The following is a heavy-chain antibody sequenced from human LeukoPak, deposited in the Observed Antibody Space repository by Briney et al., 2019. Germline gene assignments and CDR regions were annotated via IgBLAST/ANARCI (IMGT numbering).Heavy chain of an antibody. CDR3: ARTSPDLDAFDI. Sequence: ASVKVSCKASGYTFTSYGISWVRQAPGQGLEWMGWISAYNGNTNYAQKLRGRVTMTTDTSTSTAYMELRSLRSDDTAVYYCARTSPDLDAFDIWGQGTMVTVSS. V-gene: IGHV1-18*01. J-gene: IGHJ3*02. CDR2: ISAYNGNT. CDR1: GYTFTSYG. D-gene: IGHD2-2*01.